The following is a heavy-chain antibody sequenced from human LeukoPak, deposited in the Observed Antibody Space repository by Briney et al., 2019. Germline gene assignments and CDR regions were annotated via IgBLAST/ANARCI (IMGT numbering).Heavy chain of an antibody. Sequence: GRSLKLSCAASGLFFSGSAMHWVRHPSGKGREWVGRIRSKTNDFATSYAASVKGRFNISRDDSNNTAYVQMNSPKTEDTAVYNCITRYQQGVNYYEYGGQGTLVTVSS. V-gene: IGHV3-73*01. CDR3: ITRYQQGVNYYEY. J-gene: IGHJ4*02. CDR2: IRSKTNDFAT. D-gene: IGHD1/OR15-1a*01. CDR1: GLFFSGSA.